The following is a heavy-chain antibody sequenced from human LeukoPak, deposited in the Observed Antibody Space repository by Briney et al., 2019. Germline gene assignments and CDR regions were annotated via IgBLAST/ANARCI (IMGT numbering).Heavy chain of an antibody. CDR3: ARGARYYYDSSGYYQPAVDY. CDR2: ISSSSSYI. V-gene: IGHV3-21*01. Sequence: GGSLRLPCAASGFTFSSYSMNWVRQAPGKGLEWVSSISSSSSYIYYADSVKGRFTISRDNAKNSLYLQMNSLRAEDTAVYYCARGARYYYDSSGYYQPAVDYWGQGTLVTVSS. CDR1: GFTFSSYS. J-gene: IGHJ4*02. D-gene: IGHD3-22*01.